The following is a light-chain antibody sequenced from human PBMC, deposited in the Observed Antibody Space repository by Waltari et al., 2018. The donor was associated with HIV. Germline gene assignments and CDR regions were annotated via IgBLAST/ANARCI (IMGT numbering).Light chain of an antibody. Sequence: QSVLTQPPSASGTPGQRVTISCSGSSSNIGSYYVYWYQQLPGTDTKLLIHSNNQRPSGVPDRVSGSKSGTSASLAISGLRSEDEADYYCAAWTDSLSGVVFGGGTKLSVL. CDR1: SSNIGSYY. CDR3: AAWTDSLSGVV. J-gene: IGLJ2*01. V-gene: IGLV1-47*01. CDR2: SNN.